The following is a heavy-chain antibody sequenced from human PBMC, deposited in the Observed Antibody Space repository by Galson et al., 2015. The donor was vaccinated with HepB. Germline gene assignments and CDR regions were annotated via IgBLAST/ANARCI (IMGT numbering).Heavy chain of an antibody. CDR1: GYTFTGYY. D-gene: IGHD3-10*01. CDR2: ISAYNGNT. V-gene: IGHV1-18*04. CDR3: ARDRVTKDAFDI. Sequence: SVKVSCKASGYTFTGYYMHWVRQAPGQGLEWMGWISAYNGNTNYAQKLQGRVTMTTDTSTSTAYMELRSLRSDDTAVYYCARDRVTKDAFDIWGQGTMVTVSS. J-gene: IGHJ3*02.